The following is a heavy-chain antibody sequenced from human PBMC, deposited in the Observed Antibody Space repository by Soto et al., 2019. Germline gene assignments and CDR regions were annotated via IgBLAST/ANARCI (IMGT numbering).Heavy chain of an antibody. J-gene: IGHJ6*02. D-gene: IGHD6-19*01. CDR2: IYYSGST. Sequence: QLQLQESGPGLVKPSETLSLTCTVSGGSISSSSYYWGWIRQPPGKGLEWIGSIYYSGSTYYNPSLKSRVTISVDTSKNQFSLKLSSVTAADTAVYDCASRWYSSGWYGYYYYGMDVWGQGTTVTVSS. CDR1: GGSISSSSYY. V-gene: IGHV4-39*01. CDR3: ASRWYSSGWYGYYYYGMDV.